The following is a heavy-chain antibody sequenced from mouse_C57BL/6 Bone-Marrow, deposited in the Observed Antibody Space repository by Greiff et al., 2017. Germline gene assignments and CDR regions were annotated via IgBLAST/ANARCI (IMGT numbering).Heavy chain of an antibody. D-gene: IGHD2-3*01. CDR2: INPNNGGT. Sequence: EVQLQQSGPELVKPGASVKIPCKASGYTFTDYNMDWVKQSHGKSLEWIGDINPNNGGTIYNQKFKGKATLTVDKSSSTAYMELRSLTSEDTAVYYCAREDGYYLDYWGQGTTLTVPS. J-gene: IGHJ2*01. V-gene: IGHV1-18*01. CDR3: AREDGYYLDY. CDR1: GYTFTDYN.